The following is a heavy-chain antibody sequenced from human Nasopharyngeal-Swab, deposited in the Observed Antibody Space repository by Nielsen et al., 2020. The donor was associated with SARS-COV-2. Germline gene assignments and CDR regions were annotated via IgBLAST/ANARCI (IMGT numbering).Heavy chain of an antibody. CDR3: AEDPSAAMDV. V-gene: IGHV3-23*01. CDR1: GFTFESYG. Sequence: GESLKISCEASGFTFESYGMTWVRQAPGKGLEWVSTISGSGDNTHYADSVRGRFTISRDNSQRTVFLQMTSLRGEDTALYYCAEDPSAAMDVWGKGTTVIVSS. D-gene: IGHD6-13*01. CDR2: ISGSGDNT. J-gene: IGHJ6*03.